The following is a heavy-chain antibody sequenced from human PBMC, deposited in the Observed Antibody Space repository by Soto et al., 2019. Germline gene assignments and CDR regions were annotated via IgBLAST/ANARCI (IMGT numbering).Heavy chain of an antibody. D-gene: IGHD4-17*01. CDR3: ARRTTVVAFDI. Sequence: VQLVQSGAEVKKPGASVKVSCKTSGYSFTTYDINWVRQATGQGLEWMGWMNPDSGNTGYAQKFQGRVTMTRDNSTNTAYMELSSLTSEDTAVYYCARRTTVVAFDIWGQGTLVSVSS. CDR1: GYSFTTYD. V-gene: IGHV1-8*01. J-gene: IGHJ3*02. CDR2: MNPDSGNT.